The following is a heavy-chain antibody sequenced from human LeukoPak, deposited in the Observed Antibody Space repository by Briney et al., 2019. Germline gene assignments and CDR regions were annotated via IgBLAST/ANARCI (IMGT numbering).Heavy chain of an antibody. D-gene: IGHD5-12*01. CDR3: ARGGGYSYGPLDS. Sequence: GASVKVSCKASGYTFTSYDINWVRQASGQGLEWMGWMNPNSGNTGYAQNFQGRVTITRNTSISTAYMELSSLRSEDTAVYYCARGGGYSYGPLDSWGQGTLVTASS. CDR2: MNPNSGNT. V-gene: IGHV1-8*03. J-gene: IGHJ4*02. CDR1: GYTFTSYD.